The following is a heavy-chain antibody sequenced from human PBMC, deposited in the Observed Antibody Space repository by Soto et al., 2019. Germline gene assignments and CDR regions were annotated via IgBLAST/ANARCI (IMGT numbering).Heavy chain of an antibody. V-gene: IGHV1-2*02. CDR2: INPNSGGT. CDR1: GYTFTNYG. D-gene: IGHD2-2*01. Sequence: ASVKVSCKASGYTFTNYGFSWVRQAPGQGLEWMGWINPNSGGTNYAQKFQGRVTMTRDTSISTAYMELSRLRSDDTAVYYCARDLGYCSSTSCWYFDPWGQGTLVTVSS. J-gene: IGHJ5*02. CDR3: ARDLGYCSSTSCWYFDP.